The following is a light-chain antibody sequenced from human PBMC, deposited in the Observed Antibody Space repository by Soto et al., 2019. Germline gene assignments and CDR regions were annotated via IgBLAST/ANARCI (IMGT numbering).Light chain of an antibody. CDR1: QSVSSSY. CDR2: GAS. CDR3: QQYDNSPLT. Sequence: DIVLAQSPGTLSLSPGERAARSRRASQSVSSSYLAWYQQKPGQAPRLLIYGASNRATGIPDRFSGSGSGTDFTLTISRLEPEDFAVYYCQQYDNSPLTFGGGTKVDIK. V-gene: IGKV3-20*01. J-gene: IGKJ4*01.